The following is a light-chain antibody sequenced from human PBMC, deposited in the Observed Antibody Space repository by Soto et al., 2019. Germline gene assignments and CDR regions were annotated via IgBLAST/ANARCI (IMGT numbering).Light chain of an antibody. CDR2: EVD. J-gene: IGLJ1*01. V-gene: IGLV2-23*02. Sequence: QSVLTQPASVSGSPGQSITISCTGTSSNVGSYNRVSWYQHHPDKAPKLIIYEVDKRPSGISDRFSGSKSGSTASLTISGLQAEDEADYYCCSYAGGTLFYFFGTGTKVTVL. CDR3: CSYAGGTLFYF. CDR1: SSNVGSYNR.